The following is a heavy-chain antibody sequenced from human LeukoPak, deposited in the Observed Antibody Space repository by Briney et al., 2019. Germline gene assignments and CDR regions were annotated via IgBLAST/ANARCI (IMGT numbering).Heavy chain of an antibody. CDR1: GFSFRTYI. V-gene: IGHV3-23*01. D-gene: IGHD4-17*01. J-gene: IGHJ5*01. Sequence: GGSQRLSCTASGFSFRTYIMAWVRQVPGKGLEWISAISGDAITTYYAVPVKGRFTISRDNFRNTLSLQMDSLRADDSAVYYCAKDASPYSSYADRWFDSWGQGALVTVSS. CDR3: AKDASPYSSYADRWFDS. CDR2: ISGDAITT.